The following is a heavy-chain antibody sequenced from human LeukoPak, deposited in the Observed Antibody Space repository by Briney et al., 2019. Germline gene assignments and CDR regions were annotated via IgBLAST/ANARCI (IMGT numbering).Heavy chain of an antibody. D-gene: IGHD4-11*01. Sequence: SCKASGYTFTGYYMHWVRQAPGKGLEWVAVISYDGSNKYYADSVKGRFTISRDNSKNTLYLQMNSLRAEDTAVYYCAKTDYSNYEFDYWGQGTLVTVSS. CDR3: AKTDYSNYEFDY. CDR1: GYTFTGYY. V-gene: IGHV3-30*18. J-gene: IGHJ4*02. CDR2: ISYDGSNK.